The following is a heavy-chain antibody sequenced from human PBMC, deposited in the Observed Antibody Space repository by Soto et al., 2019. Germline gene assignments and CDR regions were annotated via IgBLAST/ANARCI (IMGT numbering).Heavy chain of an antibody. J-gene: IGHJ4*02. V-gene: IGHV4-34*01. D-gene: IGHD6-13*01. CDR1: GGSFSWYY. Sequence: QVPLQQGGAGLLKPSEALSLNCAGYGGSFSWYYLGWIRQAPGKGLEWIGEINHSGSTNYNPSLKSRVTISVDTSKNQFSLKLSSVTAADTAVYYCAAAASSFDYWGQGTLVTVSS. CDR3: AAAASSFDY. CDR2: INHSGST.